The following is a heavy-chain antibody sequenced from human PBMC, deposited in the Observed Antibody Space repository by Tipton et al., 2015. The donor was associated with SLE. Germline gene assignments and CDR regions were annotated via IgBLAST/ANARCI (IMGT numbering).Heavy chain of an antibody. J-gene: IGHJ3*01. V-gene: IGHV4-34*01. Sequence: LRLSCAVYGGSFSGFYWSWVRQPPGKGLEWLGEINHSGSTNDSPSLKSRVTISIDTSKNQISLKLTFVTAADTAMYYCARRYEKWEILQNDAFDVWGQGTIVTVSS. CDR3: ARRYEKWEILQNDAFDV. D-gene: IGHD1-26*01. CDR1: GGSFSGFY. CDR2: INHSGST.